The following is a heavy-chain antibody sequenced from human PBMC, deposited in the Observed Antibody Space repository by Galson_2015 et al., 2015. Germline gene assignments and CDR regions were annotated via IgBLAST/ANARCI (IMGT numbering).Heavy chain of an antibody. Sequence: SLRLSCAASGFTFSSYSMNWVRQAPGKGLEWVSSISSSSSYIYYADSVKGRFTISRDNAKNSLYLQMNSLRAEDTAVDYCAREGTFRSFSSGWGGDDYWGQGTLVTVSS. CDR1: GFTFSSYS. CDR2: ISSSSSYI. CDR3: AREGTFRSFSSGWGGDDY. V-gene: IGHV3-21*01. J-gene: IGHJ4*02. D-gene: IGHD6-19*01.